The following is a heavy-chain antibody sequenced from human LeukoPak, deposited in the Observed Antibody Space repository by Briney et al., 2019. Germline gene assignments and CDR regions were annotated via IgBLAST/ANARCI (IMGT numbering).Heavy chain of an antibody. Sequence: GGSLRLSCAASGFTFSSYRMNWVRQAPGKGLERVSYMNSSDTTIYYADSVKGRFTISRDNAKNSLYLQMNSLRAEDTAVYYCARAGVVVPAAPLDSWGQGTLVTVSS. D-gene: IGHD2-2*01. V-gene: IGHV3-48*01. CDR3: ARAGVVVPAAPLDS. CDR2: MNSSDTTI. J-gene: IGHJ4*02. CDR1: GFTFSSYR.